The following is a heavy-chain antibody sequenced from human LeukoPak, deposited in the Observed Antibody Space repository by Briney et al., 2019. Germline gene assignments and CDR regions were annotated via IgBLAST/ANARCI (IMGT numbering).Heavy chain of an antibody. CDR3: AKDSEYCSGGSCYYDY. CDR1: GFTFSNYW. V-gene: IGHV3-30*18. Sequence: GSLRLSCVASGFTFSNYWMDWVRQAPGKGLEWVAVISYDGSNKYYADSVKGRFTISRDNSKNTLYLQMNSLRAEDTAVYYCAKDSEYCSGGSCYYDYWGQGTLVTVSS. J-gene: IGHJ4*02. D-gene: IGHD2-15*01. CDR2: ISYDGSNK.